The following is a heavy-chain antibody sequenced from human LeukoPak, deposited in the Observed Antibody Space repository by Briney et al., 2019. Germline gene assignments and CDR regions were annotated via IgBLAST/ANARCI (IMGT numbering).Heavy chain of an antibody. CDR2: IRSKANSYAT. Sequence: GGSLRLSCAASGFTFSSYAMSWVRQASGKGLEWVGRIRSKANSYATAYAASVKGRFTISRDDSKNTAYLQMNSLKTEDTAVYYCTSIMTTVTTDHYWGQGTLVTVSS. J-gene: IGHJ4*02. CDR1: GFTFSSYA. D-gene: IGHD4-17*01. V-gene: IGHV3-73*01. CDR3: TSIMTTVTTDHY.